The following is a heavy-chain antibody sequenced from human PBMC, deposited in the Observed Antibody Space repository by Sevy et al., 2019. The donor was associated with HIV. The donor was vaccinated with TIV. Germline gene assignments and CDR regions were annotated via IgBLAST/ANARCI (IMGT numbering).Heavy chain of an antibody. D-gene: IGHD1-20*01. V-gene: IGHV4-59*01. CDR2: ISDSGST. Sequence: SETLSLTCTVSGGYISGYYWSWIRQPPGKGLEWIGYISDSGSTNYNPTLKSRVTISVDTSKNEFSLKLSSVTAADTAVYYCARSRVITGTFDYWGQGALVTVSS. CDR3: ARSRVITGTFDY. CDR1: GGYISGYY. J-gene: IGHJ4*02.